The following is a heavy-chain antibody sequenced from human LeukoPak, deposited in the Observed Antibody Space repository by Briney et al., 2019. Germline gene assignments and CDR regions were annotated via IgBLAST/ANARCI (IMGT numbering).Heavy chain of an antibody. Sequence: KSGESLKISCKGSGYSFTSYWIGWVRQMPGKGLEWLGITYPGDSDTRYSPSFQGQVTISADKSISTAYLQWSSLKASDTAMYYCARQAVPVAKYFQFWGQGTLVTVSS. V-gene: IGHV5-51*01. CDR1: GYSFTSYW. J-gene: IGHJ1*01. CDR2: TYPGDSDT. CDR3: ARQAVPVAKYFQF. D-gene: IGHD2-2*01.